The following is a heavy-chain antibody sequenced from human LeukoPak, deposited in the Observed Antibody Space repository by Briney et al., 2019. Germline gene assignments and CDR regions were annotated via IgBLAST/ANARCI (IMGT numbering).Heavy chain of an antibody. CDR1: GGSFSGYY. Sequence: SETLSLTCAVYGGSFSGYYWSWIRQPPGKGLEWIGEINHSGSTNYNPSLKSRVTISVDTSKNQLSLKLSSVTAADTAVYYCARVAKWVPDYWGQGTLVTVSS. D-gene: IGHD5-12*01. CDR3: ARVAKWVPDY. V-gene: IGHV4-34*01. J-gene: IGHJ4*02. CDR2: INHSGST.